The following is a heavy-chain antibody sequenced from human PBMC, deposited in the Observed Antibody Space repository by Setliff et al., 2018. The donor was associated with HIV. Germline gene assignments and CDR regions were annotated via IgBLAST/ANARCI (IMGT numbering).Heavy chain of an antibody. CDR3: ARRGPYRVFGVRDYYYYLDI. CDR1: GGSISSSTYY. D-gene: IGHD3-3*01. Sequence: PSETLSLTCTVSGGSISSSTYYWGWIRQPPGKGLEWIGSIYNSEDTYYSPSLESRVTISVDTTKNQFSLRLSSVTAADTAVYYCARRGPYRVFGVRDYYYYLDIWGQGNTVTVSS. V-gene: IGHV4-39*01. J-gene: IGHJ6*03. CDR2: IYNSEDT.